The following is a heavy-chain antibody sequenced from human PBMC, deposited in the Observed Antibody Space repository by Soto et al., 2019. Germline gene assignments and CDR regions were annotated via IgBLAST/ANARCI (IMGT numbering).Heavy chain of an antibody. D-gene: IGHD1-1*01. CDR2: MSHSGGT. CDR3: ARVERGTATTVVDAFEI. Sequence: QVQLQQWGAGLLKPSETLSLTCAVFGGSVNSGNYYWSWIRQPPGKGLEWIGEMSHSGGTHFNPSLKSRVTISVDTSKNQFSLKMSSVTAPDTALYYCARVERGTATTVVDAFEIWGPGTMVTVSS. V-gene: IGHV4-34*01. J-gene: IGHJ3*02. CDR1: GGSVNSGNYY.